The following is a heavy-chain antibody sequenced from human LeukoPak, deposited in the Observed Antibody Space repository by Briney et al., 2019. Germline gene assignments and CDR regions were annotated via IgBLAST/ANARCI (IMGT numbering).Heavy chain of an antibody. CDR1: GYTFTSYY. J-gene: IGHJ6*03. CDR3: ARGDAEGNYYYMDV. D-gene: IGHD2-21*01. CDR2: INPSGGST. Sequence: ASVKVSCKASGYTFTSYYMHWVRQAPGQGLEWMGIINPSGGSTSYAQKFQGRVTITRNTSISTAYMELSSLRSEDTAVYYCARGDAEGNYYYMDVWGKGTTVTVSS. V-gene: IGHV1-46*01.